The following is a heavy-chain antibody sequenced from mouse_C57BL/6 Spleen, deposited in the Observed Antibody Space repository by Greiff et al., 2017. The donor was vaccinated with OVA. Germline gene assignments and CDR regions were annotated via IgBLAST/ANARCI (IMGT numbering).Heavy chain of an antibody. J-gene: IGHJ3*01. Sequence: QVQLQQSGPELVKPGASVKLSCKASGYTFTSYDINWVKQRPGQGLEWIGWIYPRDGSTKYNEKFKGKATLTVDTSSSTAYMELHSLTSEDSAVYFCARGDGSSYVAWFAYWGQGTLVTVSA. CDR3: ARGDGSSYVAWFAY. CDR1: GYTFTSYD. CDR2: IYPRDGST. D-gene: IGHD1-1*01. V-gene: IGHV1-85*01.